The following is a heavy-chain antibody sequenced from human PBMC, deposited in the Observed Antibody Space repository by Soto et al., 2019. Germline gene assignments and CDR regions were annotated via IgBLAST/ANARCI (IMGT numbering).Heavy chain of an antibody. V-gene: IGHV3-73*02. D-gene: IGHD3-10*01. CDR2: IRSKANSYAT. J-gene: IGHJ5*02. CDR3: TRSGYYGSGISWFDP. Sequence: EVQLVESGGGLVQPGGSLKLSCAASGFTFSGSAMHWVRQASGKGLEWVGRIRSKANSYATAYAASVKGRFTISRDDSXXTAYLQMNSLKTEDTAVYYCTRSGYYGSGISWFDPWGQGTLVTVSS. CDR1: GFTFSGSA.